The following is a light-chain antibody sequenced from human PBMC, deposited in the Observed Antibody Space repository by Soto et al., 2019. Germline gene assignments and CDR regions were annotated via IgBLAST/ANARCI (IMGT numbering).Light chain of an antibody. CDR2: DVN. Sequence: QSLLTQPSSVSGSPGQSITISCTGTSSDIGSYNLVSWFQQHPGKAPKVLIYDVNKRPPGVSNRFSGSKSGNTTSLTISGLQAGDEADYYCCSYAGSSTFVFGIGTKVTVL. CDR3: CSYAGSSTFV. J-gene: IGLJ1*01. V-gene: IGLV2-23*02. CDR1: SSDIGSYNL.